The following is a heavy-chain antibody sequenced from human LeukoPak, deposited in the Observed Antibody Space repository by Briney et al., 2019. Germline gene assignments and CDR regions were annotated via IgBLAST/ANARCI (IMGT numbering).Heavy chain of an antibody. Sequence: GGSLRLSCAASGFTFSSYNMNWVRQAPGKGLEWISYITSNSGTTYYSGSVKGRFAISRDNAKNSLFLQMNSLRGEDTAVYYCARDHYSRNDYWGQGTLVTVSS. CDR3: ARDHYSRNDY. CDR2: ITSNSGTT. V-gene: IGHV3-48*01. J-gene: IGHJ4*02. CDR1: GFTFSSYN. D-gene: IGHD6-13*01.